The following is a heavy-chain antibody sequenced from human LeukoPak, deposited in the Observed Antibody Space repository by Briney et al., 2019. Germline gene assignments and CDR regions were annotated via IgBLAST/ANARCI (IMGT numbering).Heavy chain of an antibody. Sequence: PSETLSLTCTVSGGSISSSSYYWGWIRQPPGKGLEWIGSIYYSGSTYYNPSLKSRVTISVDTSKNQFSLKLSSVTAADTAVYYCARLQTEIVVVPAAMVDYWGQGTLVTVSS. J-gene: IGHJ4*02. D-gene: IGHD2-2*01. CDR2: IYYSGST. CDR1: GGSISSSSYY. V-gene: IGHV4-39*01. CDR3: ARLQTEIVVVPAAMVDY.